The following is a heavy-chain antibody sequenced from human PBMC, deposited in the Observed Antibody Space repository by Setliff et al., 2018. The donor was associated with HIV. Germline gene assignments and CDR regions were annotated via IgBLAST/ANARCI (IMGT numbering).Heavy chain of an antibody. V-gene: IGHV4-38-2*02. D-gene: IGHD2-21*02. CDR1: AYSNSSVYY. CDR2: IYHGVTT. Sequence: KPSVTLSLTGAVSAYSNSSVYYWAWIRQPPGKGLEWIGSIYHGVTTYYNPSLKSRSTISVDTSKNQFSLSLSSVTAADTAVYYCVRDPSLTPTDADHPFGIWDQGRMVTVSS. CDR3: VRDPSLTPTDADHPFGI. J-gene: IGHJ3*02.